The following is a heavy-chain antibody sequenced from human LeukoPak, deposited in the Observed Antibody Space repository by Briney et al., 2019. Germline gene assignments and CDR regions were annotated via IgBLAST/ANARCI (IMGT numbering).Heavy chain of an antibody. J-gene: IGHJ4*02. CDR2: IYYSGST. V-gene: IGHV4-30-4*01. D-gene: IGHD3-10*01. Sequence: SETLSLTCTVFGGSMNSRDYYWSWIRQPPGKVLEWIGYIYYSGSTYYNPSLKSRVSTSVDRSQNQFSLELSSVTAADTAVYYCARGAMGRGVPHFDCWGQGTLVIVSS. CDR1: GGSMNSRDYY. CDR3: ARGAMGRGVPHFDC.